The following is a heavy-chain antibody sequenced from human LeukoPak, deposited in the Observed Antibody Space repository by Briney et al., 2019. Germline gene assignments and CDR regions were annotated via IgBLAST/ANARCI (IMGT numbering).Heavy chain of an antibody. CDR3: AKERQEGATPFDY. CDR1: GFTFNSYS. D-gene: IGHD1-26*01. CDR2: ISSDASIT. V-gene: IGHV3-30*04. Sequence: PGRSLRLSCAASGFTFNSYSMHWVRQAPGKGLEWVAVISSDASITYYADSVKGRFTVSRDNSEDTLYLQMNSLRGEDTAVYYCAKERQEGATPFDYWGQGSLVTVSS. J-gene: IGHJ4*02.